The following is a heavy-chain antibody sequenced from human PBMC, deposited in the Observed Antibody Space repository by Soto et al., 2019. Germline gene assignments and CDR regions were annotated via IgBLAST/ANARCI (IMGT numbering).Heavy chain of an antibody. CDR3: ASGTHDYGDYAQYFQH. D-gene: IGHD4-17*01. Sequence: QVQLVESGGGVVQPGRSLRLSCAASGFTFSSYAMHWVRQAPGKGLEWVAVISYDGSNKYYADSVKVRFTISRDNSKNTLYLLMNSLRAEVTAVYYCASGTHDYGDYAQYFQHWGQGILVTVSS. V-gene: IGHV3-30-3*01. CDR2: ISYDGSNK. CDR1: GFTFSSYA. J-gene: IGHJ1*01.